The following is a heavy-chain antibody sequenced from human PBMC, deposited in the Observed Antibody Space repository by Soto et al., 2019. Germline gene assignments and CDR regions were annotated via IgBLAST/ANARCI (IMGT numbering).Heavy chain of an antibody. CDR2: IYSGGGT. CDR3: AIKTDSIPSGGDV. CDR1: GFSVSDNY. D-gene: IGHD3-10*01. J-gene: IGHJ6*04. Sequence: EVQLVESGGGLVQPGGSLRLSCAASGFSVSDNYMTWVRQAPGKGPEWVSLIYSGGGTAYADSVKGRFTISRHNSQNTLYLQMNSLRPEDTAVYYCAIKTDSIPSGGDVWGKGTAVTVSS. V-gene: IGHV3-53*04.